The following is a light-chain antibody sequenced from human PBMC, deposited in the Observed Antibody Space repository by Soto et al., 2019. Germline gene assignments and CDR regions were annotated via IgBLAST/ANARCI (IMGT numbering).Light chain of an antibody. Sequence: EIVMTQSPVALSVSPGESAALSCRASQSVGRNFAWYQQRPGQAPRVLIYGTSTRATGVPARFSGSGSGTAFPPTISSLQSEDFAVCYCQQYNKWPYTFGQGTRLEIK. CDR3: QQYNKWPYT. CDR2: GTS. V-gene: IGKV3-15*01. CDR1: QSVGRN. J-gene: IGKJ2*01.